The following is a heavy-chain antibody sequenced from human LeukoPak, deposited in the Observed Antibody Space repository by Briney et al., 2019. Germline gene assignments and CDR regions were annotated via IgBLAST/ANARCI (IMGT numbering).Heavy chain of an antibody. D-gene: IGHD1-14*01. Sequence: GRSLRLSCAASGFTFSSYGMHWVRQAPGKGLEWVAVISYDGSNKYYADSVKGRFTISRDNSKNTLYLQMNSLRAEDTAVYYCARVPGRVDIWGQGTMVTVSS. J-gene: IGHJ3*02. CDR2: ISYDGSNK. CDR1: GFTFSSYG. CDR3: ARVPGRVDI. V-gene: IGHV3-30*03.